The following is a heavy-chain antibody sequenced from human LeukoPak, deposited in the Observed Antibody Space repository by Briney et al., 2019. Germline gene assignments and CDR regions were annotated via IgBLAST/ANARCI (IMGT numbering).Heavy chain of an antibody. CDR1: GYTFTSYG. CDR2: ISAYNGNT. D-gene: IGHD2-2*01. V-gene: IGHV1-18*01. J-gene: IGHJ4*02. Sequence: GASVKVSCKASGYTFTSYGISWVRQAPGQGLEWMGWISAYNGNTNYAQKLQGRVTMTTDTSTSTAYMELRSLRSDDTAVYYCARDSGVVPAATFDYSGQGTLVTVSS. CDR3: ARDSGVVPAATFDY.